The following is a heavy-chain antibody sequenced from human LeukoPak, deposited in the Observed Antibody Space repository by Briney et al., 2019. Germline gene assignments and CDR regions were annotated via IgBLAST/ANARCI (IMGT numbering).Heavy chain of an antibody. Sequence: GGSLRLSCAASGFTFSTYAMSWVRHAPGKGLVWVSRINSDGSSTTYADSVKGRFTISRDNAKNTVYLQMNSLRAEDTAVYYCARDRWGTAMVDYWGQGTLVTVSS. D-gene: IGHD5-18*01. CDR2: INSDGSST. J-gene: IGHJ4*02. CDR1: GFTFSTYA. CDR3: ARDRWGTAMVDY. V-gene: IGHV3-74*01.